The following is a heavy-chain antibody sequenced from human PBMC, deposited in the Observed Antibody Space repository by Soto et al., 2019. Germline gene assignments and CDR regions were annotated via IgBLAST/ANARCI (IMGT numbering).Heavy chain of an antibody. CDR3: ARGDSTDCSNGVCSFFYNHDMDV. Sequence: ASVKVSCKASGYSFTDYHIHWVRQAPGQGLEWLGRINPKSGGTSTAQKFQGWVTMTTDTSISTVSMELTRLTSDDTAIYYCARGDSTDCSNGVCSFFYNHDMDVWGQGTTVTVSS. J-gene: IGHJ6*02. D-gene: IGHD2-8*01. V-gene: IGHV1-2*04. CDR1: GYSFTDYH. CDR2: INPKSGGT.